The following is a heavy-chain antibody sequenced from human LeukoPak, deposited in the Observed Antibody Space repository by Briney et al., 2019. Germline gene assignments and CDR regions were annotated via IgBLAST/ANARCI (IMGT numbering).Heavy chain of an antibody. CDR1: GYTFTSYA. D-gene: IGHD1-26*01. V-gene: IGHV1-3*03. J-gene: IGHJ4*02. Sequence: ASVKVSCKASGYTFTSYAMHWVRQAPGQRLEWMGWINAGNGNTKYSQEFQGRVTITRDTSASTAYMELSSLRSEDMAVYYCARGSGSYSWWRLSIFDYWGQGTLVTVSS. CDR3: ARGSGSYSWWRLSIFDY. CDR2: INAGNGNT.